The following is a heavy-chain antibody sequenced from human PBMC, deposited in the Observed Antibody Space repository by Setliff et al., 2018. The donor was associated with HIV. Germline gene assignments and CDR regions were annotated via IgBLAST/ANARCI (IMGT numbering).Heavy chain of an antibody. J-gene: IGHJ5*02. V-gene: IGHV4-34*01. CDR2: INYEGDT. Sequence: PSETLSFTCAVYGGSFPAYYWNWIRQPPGKGLEWIGEINYEGDTTYNPSLKSRVNMFIDTSKKQFSLKVASATAADTAVYYCVRQHGDYAFDPWGQGTLVTVSS. CDR3: VRQHGDYAFDP. D-gene: IGHD4-17*01. CDR1: GGSFPAYY.